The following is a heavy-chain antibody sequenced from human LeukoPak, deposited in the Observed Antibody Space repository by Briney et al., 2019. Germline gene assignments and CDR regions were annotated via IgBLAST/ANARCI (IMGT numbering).Heavy chain of an antibody. V-gene: IGHV3-NL1*01. CDR3: GRHIYPWKYADGFDI. CDR1: GFIFSHYG. Sequence: PGGSLRLSCAASGFIFSHYGMNWVRQAPGKGLEWVSGITSRSTTYYADSVKGRFTISRDNSKNTMYLQVNSLRAEDTAVYYCGRHIYPWKYADGFDIWGQGTMVTVSS. CDR2: ITSRSTT. D-gene: IGHD1-7*01. J-gene: IGHJ3*02.